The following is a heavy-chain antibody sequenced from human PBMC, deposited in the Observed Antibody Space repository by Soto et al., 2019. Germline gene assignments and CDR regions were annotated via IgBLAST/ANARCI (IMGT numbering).Heavy chain of an antibody. CDR1: GFTFSTYG. V-gene: IGHV3-33*01. Sequence: QVQLVESGGGVVQPGTSLRLSCAASGFTFSTYGMHWVRQAPGKGLDWVALIWYDGSRTHYAESVEGRFTISRDNSKNTLFLQMNSLRVEDTAVYYCAREQIGVAGSTYDYWGQGTLVTVSS. CDR3: AREQIGVAGSTYDY. CDR2: IWYDGSRT. J-gene: IGHJ4*02. D-gene: IGHD6-19*01.